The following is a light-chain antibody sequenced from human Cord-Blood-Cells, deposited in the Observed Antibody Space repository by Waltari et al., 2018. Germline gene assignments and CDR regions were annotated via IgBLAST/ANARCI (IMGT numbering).Light chain of an antibody. CDR1: QSVSSN. Sequence: EIVMTQSPATLSVSPGERATLSCRAGQSVSSNLAWYQQKPGQAPRHLIYGASTRATGIPARFSGSGSGTEFTLTISSLQSEDFAVYYCQQYNNWPRTFGQGTKLEIK. J-gene: IGKJ2*02. CDR2: GAS. V-gene: IGKV3-15*01. CDR3: QQYNNWPRT.